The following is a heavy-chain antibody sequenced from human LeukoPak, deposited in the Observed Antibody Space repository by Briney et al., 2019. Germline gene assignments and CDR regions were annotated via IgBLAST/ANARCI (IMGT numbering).Heavy chain of an antibody. Sequence: SETLSLTCAVYGGSFSGYYWSWIRQPPGKGLEWIGEINHSGSTNYNPSLKSRVTISVDTSKNQFSLKLSSVTAADTAVYYCARDLPGSPTDAFDIWGQGTMVTVSS. CDR1: GGSFSGYY. J-gene: IGHJ3*02. CDR3: ARDLPGSPTDAFDI. D-gene: IGHD1-26*01. V-gene: IGHV4-34*01. CDR2: INHSGST.